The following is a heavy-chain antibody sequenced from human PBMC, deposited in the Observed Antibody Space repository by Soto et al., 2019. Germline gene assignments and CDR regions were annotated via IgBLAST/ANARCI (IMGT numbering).Heavy chain of an antibody. D-gene: IGHD3-16*01. J-gene: IGHJ3*02. V-gene: IGHV3-23*01. CDR1: GFPFSSYA. CDR2: ISGSGVLT. CDR3: AKGGYYSVFEI. Sequence: LILSCVASGFPFSSYAMSWVRQTPGQGLEWVSGISGSGVLTYYADSVKGRFTISRDNSNNTLSLQVHSLRVEDTAVYFCAKGGYYSVFEIWGQGTMVTVSS.